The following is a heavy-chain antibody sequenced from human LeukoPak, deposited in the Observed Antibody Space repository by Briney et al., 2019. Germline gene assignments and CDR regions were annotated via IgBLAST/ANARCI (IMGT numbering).Heavy chain of an antibody. CDR1: GYTFTNYA. Sequence: GASVKVSCKASGYTFTNYAFSWVRQAPGQGLEWMGWINTNNGNTNYVKRLQGRVTMTTDTSTSTAYMELRNLSSDDTAVYYCARTMTTMTTHGELDFWGQGTLVTVSS. CDR3: ARTMTTMTTHGELDF. V-gene: IGHV1-18*01. J-gene: IGHJ4*02. CDR2: INTNNGNT. D-gene: IGHD4-17*01.